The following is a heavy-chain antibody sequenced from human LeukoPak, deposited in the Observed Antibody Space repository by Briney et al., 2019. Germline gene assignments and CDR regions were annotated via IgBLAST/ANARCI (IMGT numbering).Heavy chain of an antibody. V-gene: IGHV4-39*07. Sequence: SETLSLTCTVSGGSISSSSYYWGWIRQPPGKGLEWIGSIYYSGSTYYNPSLKSRVTISVDTSKNQFSLKLSSVTAADTAVYYCARGGAGSRPDAFDIWGQGTMVTVSS. CDR3: ARGGAGSRPDAFDI. CDR1: GGSISSSSYY. J-gene: IGHJ3*02. CDR2: IYYSGST. D-gene: IGHD1-26*01.